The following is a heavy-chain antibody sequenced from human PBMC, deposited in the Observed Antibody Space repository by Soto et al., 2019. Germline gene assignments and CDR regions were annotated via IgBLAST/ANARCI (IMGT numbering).Heavy chain of an antibody. Sequence: EASVKVSCKASGYTFTSYAMHWARQAPGQRLEWMGWINAGNGNTKYSQKFQGRVTITRDTSASTAYMELSSLRSEDTAVYYCARNYLTYYYDSSGPDYWGQGTLVTVSS. D-gene: IGHD3-22*01. CDR3: ARNYLTYYYDSSGPDY. CDR1: GYTFTSYA. V-gene: IGHV1-3*01. CDR2: INAGNGNT. J-gene: IGHJ4*02.